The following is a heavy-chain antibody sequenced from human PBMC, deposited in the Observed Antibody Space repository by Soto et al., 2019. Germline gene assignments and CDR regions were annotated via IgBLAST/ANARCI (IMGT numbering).Heavy chain of an antibody. D-gene: IGHD2-8*02. J-gene: IGHJ5*02. Sequence: PXETLSLTCAVSGASIGSGGWWGWFRQPPGKGLEWIAEIFHDGNTNYSPSLKSRVTISVDKSQNQFSLNVYSVTAADTAVYYCARHEGWTGPDQWGQGTLVTVSS. CDR1: GASIGSGGW. V-gene: IGHV4-4*02. CDR2: IFHDGNT. CDR3: ARHEGWTGPDQ.